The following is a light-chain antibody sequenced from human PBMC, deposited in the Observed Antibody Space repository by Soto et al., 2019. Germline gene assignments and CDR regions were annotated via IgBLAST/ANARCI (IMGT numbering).Light chain of an antibody. V-gene: IGKV3-15*01. J-gene: IGKJ5*01. CDR2: AAS. Sequence: EVVMPQSTATLSVSPGETATLSCRASQSVGSNLAWYQQKPGQAPRLLIYAASTRATGIPARFSGSGSGTEFTLTISSLQSEDFAVYYCQQYNNWSFGQGTRLENK. CDR1: QSVGSN. CDR3: QQYNNWS.